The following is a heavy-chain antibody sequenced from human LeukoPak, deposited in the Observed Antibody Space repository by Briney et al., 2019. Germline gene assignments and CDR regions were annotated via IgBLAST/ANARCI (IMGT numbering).Heavy chain of an antibody. J-gene: IGHJ4*02. D-gene: IGHD4-17*01. CDR1: GYTFTTYG. V-gene: IGHV1-18*01. CDR3: ARKIYGRFDF. CDR2: INPYNGNT. Sequence: ASVKVSCKASGYTFTTYGISWVRQAPGQGLEWMGWINPYNGNTNYAQKPQGRVTLTTDTSTSTGYMELRSLRSDDTAVYYCARKIYGRFDFWGQGTLVTVSS.